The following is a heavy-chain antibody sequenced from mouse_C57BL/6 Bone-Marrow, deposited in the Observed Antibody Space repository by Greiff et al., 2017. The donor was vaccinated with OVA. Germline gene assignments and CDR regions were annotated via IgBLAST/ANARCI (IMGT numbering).Heavy chain of an antibody. CDR2: INPNNGGT. Sequence: EVQLQQSGPELVKPGASVKIPCKASGYTFTDYNMDWVKQSHGKSLEWIGDINPNNGGTIYNQKFKGKGTLTVDKSSSTAYMELRSLTSEDTAVYYCARTPGYYSNPLPFAYWGQGTLVTVSA. CDR3: ARTPGYYSNPLPFAY. D-gene: IGHD2-5*01. J-gene: IGHJ3*01. V-gene: IGHV1-18*01. CDR1: GYTFTDYN.